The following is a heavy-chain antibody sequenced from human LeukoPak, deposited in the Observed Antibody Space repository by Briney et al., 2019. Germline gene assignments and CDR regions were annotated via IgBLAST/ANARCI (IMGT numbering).Heavy chain of an antibody. CDR1: GGTFSSYA. D-gene: IGHD3-3*01. CDR2: IIPIFGTA. J-gene: IGHJ4*02. V-gene: IGHV1-69*13. Sequence: ASVKVSCKASGGTFSSYAISWVRQAPGQGLEWMGGIIPIFGTANYAQKFQGRVTITADESTSTAYMELSSLRSEDTAVYYCAREGGPDYDFWSGYRTGGGYFDYWGQGTLVTVSS. CDR3: AREGGPDYDFWSGYRTGGGYFDY.